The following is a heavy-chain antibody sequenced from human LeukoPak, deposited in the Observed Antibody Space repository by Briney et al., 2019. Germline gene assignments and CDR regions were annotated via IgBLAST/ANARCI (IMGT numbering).Heavy chain of an antibody. J-gene: IGHJ6*02. CDR2: ISGSGGST. V-gene: IGHV3-23*01. CDR3: AKDYYDSSGYYYGAYYYYYYGMDV. Sequence: GGSLRLSCAASGFTFSSYGMHWVRQAPGKGLEWVSAISGSGGSTFHADSVKGRFTISRDNSKNTLYLQMNSPRAEDTAVYYCAKDYYDSSGYYYGAYYYYYYGMDVWGQGTTVTVSS. D-gene: IGHD3-22*01. CDR1: GFTFSSYG.